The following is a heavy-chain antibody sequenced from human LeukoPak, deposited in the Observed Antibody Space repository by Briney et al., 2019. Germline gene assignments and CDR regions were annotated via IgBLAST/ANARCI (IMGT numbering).Heavy chain of an antibody. CDR1: GGSISGYY. J-gene: IGHJ3*01. D-gene: IGHD3-16*01. V-gene: IGHV4-34*01. CDR3: ARRMENYEILNMDASDF. CDR2: INLSGTI. Sequence: PSETLSLTCTVSGGSISGYYWAWIRQSPGKGLEWIAEINLSGTINWNPSLKRRVTISLDTSKNQVSLKLNSVTAADTAVYYCARRMENYEILNMDASDFWGHGTRVSVSS.